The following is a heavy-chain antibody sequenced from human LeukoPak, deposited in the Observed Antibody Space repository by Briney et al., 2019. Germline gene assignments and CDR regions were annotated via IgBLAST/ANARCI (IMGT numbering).Heavy chain of an antibody. CDR1: GFTFDDYG. J-gene: IGHJ3*02. D-gene: IGHD3-22*01. V-gene: IGHV3-20*04. Sequence: GGSLRLSCAASGFTFDDYGMSWVRQAPGKGLEWVSGINWNGGSTGYADSVKGRFTISRDNAKNSLYLQMNSLRAKDTALYYCARVQFGGDYYDSSGYYYAAFDIWGQGTMVTVSS. CDR2: INWNGGST. CDR3: ARVQFGGDYYDSSGYYYAAFDI.